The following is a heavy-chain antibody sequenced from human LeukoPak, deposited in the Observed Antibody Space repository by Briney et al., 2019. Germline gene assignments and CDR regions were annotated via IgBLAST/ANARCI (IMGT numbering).Heavy chain of an antibody. J-gene: IGHJ4*02. CDR3: ARASLIKVVPAAPGYYFDY. Sequence: SETLSLTCTVSGGSISSGSYYWSWIRQPAGKGLEWIGRIYTSGSTNYSPSLKSRVTISLDTSKNHFSLKLSSVTAADTAVYYCARASLIKVVPAAPGYYFDYWGQGTLVIVSS. CDR2: IYTSGST. CDR1: GGSISSGSYY. V-gene: IGHV4-61*02. D-gene: IGHD2-2*01.